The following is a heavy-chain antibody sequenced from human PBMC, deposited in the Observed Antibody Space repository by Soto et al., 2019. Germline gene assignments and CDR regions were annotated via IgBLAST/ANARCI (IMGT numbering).Heavy chain of an antibody. J-gene: IGHJ6*02. D-gene: IGHD3-10*01. CDR1: GFTFSSYG. Sequence: QVQLVESGGGVVQPGRSLRLSCAASGFTFSSYGMHWVRQAPGKGLEWGAVIWYDGSNKYYADSVKGRFTISRDNSKNTLYLQMNRLRAEDTAVYYCARGGPMVRGVTLYYYYGRDVWGQGTTVTVSS. V-gene: IGHV3-33*01. CDR2: IWYDGSNK. CDR3: ARGGPMVRGVTLYYYYGRDV.